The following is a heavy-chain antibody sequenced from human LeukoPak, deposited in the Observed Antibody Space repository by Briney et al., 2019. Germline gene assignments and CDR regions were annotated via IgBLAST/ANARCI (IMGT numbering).Heavy chain of an antibody. J-gene: IGHJ3*02. V-gene: IGHV4-31*02. CDR1: GFTFSSYA. D-gene: IGHD3-22*01. CDR3: ARVEGPMTQGASDI. Sequence: LRLSCAASGFTFSSYAMSWIRQEPGKGLEWIGNIYYSGRTYYNPSLKSRVSMAVDTSKNQFSLKLSSVTAADTAVYYCARVEGPMTQGASDIWGQGTMVTVSS. CDR2: IYYSGRT.